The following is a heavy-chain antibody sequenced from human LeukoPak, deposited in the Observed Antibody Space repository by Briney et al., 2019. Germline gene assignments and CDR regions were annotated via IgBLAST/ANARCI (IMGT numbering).Heavy chain of an antibody. CDR3: VRDFRSADY. CDR1: GFTFSIYA. CDR2: ICPDGTGI. J-gene: IGHJ4*02. Sequence: GALRLSCAASGFTFSIYAMHWVRQAPGKGPMWVSRICPDGTGISYADSVKARFTTSRDNAKNTVYLQMNGLREEDTAVYYCVRDFRSADYWGQGTLVTVSS. V-gene: IGHV3-74*01.